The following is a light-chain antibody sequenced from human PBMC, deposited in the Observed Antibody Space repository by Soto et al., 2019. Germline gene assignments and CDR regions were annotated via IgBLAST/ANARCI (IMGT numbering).Light chain of an antibody. CDR2: DAA. J-gene: IGKJ1*01. V-gene: IGKV1-9*01. CDR3: QQLNGSPWT. Sequence: IQLTQSPSSLSASVGDRVAITCRASQGISSYLAWYQQKPGTAPKLLIYDAATLQSGVPSRFSGSRSGTEYTLTIGSLQPEDFATYYCQQLNGSPWTFGQGTKVDI. CDR1: QGISSY.